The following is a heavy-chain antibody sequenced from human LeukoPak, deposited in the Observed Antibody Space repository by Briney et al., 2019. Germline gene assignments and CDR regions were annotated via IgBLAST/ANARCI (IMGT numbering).Heavy chain of an antibody. V-gene: IGHV4-59*12. CDR1: GDSISSYY. CDR3: ARSTMVNTATGWFDP. D-gene: IGHD4/OR15-4a*01. J-gene: IGHJ5*02. CDR2: IYNSGST. Sequence: PSETLSLICTVSGDSISSYYWSWIRHPPGKGREWIGYIYNSGSTNYNPSLKSRVTMSVDTSKNHMSLKLSSVTAADTAMYYCARSTMVNTATGWFDPWGQGTLVTVSS.